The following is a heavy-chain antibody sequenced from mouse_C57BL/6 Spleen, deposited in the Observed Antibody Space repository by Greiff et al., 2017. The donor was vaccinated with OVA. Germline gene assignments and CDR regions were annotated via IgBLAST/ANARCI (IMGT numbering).Heavy chain of an antibody. V-gene: IGHV1-42*01. CDR1: GYSFTGYY. CDR3: ASTTTVVATDWYFDV. CDR2: INPSTGGT. Sequence: PELVKPGASVKISCKASGYSFTGYYMNWVKQSPEKSLEWIGEINPSTGGTTYNQKFKAKATLTVDKSSSTAYMQLKSLTSEDSAVYYCASTTTVVATDWYFDVWGTGTTVTVSS. J-gene: IGHJ1*03. D-gene: IGHD1-1*01.